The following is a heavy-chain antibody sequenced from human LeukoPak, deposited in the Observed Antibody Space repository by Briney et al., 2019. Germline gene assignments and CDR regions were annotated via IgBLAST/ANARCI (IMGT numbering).Heavy chain of an antibody. Sequence: KPSETLSLTCTVSGGSISSGDYYWSWIRQPPGKGLEWIRYIYYSGSTYYNPSLKSRVTISVDTSKNQFSLKLSSVTAADTAVYYCARGHYINLYYFDYWGQGTLVTVSS. V-gene: IGHV4-30-4*01. D-gene: IGHD3-10*01. CDR3: ARGHYINLYYFDY. J-gene: IGHJ4*02. CDR2: IYYSGST. CDR1: GGSISSGDYY.